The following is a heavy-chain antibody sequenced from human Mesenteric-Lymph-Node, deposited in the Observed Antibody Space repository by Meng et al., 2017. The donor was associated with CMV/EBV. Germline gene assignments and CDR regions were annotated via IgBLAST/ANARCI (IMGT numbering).Heavy chain of an antibody. CDR2: IKQDGSEK. CDR1: GFTFSSYW. J-gene: IGHJ4*02. Sequence: GGSLRLSCIASGFTFSSYWMSWVRQAPGKGLEWVANIKQDGSEKNYVDSVKGRFTISRDNTKNSVYLQMSSLRAEDTAVYYCSRFSYDFSSGYYPTSDYWGRGTLVTVSS. D-gene: IGHD3-3*01. CDR3: SRFSYDFSSGYYPTSDY. V-gene: IGHV3-7*01.